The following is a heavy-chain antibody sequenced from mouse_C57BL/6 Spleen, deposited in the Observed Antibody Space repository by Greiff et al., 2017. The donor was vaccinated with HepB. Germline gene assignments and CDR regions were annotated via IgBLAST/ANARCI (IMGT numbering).Heavy chain of an antibody. CDR1: GYTFTSYW. J-gene: IGHJ3*01. CDR2: IHPNSGST. D-gene: IGHD1-1*01. Sequence: QVQLQQSGAELVKPGASVKLSCKASGYTFTSYWMHWVKQRPGQGLEWLGMIHPNSGSTNYNEKFKSKATLNVAKSSSTAYMQLISLTSEDSAVYYCASYCGSSSGFAYWGQGTLVTVSA. CDR3: ASYCGSSSGFAY. V-gene: IGHV1-64*01.